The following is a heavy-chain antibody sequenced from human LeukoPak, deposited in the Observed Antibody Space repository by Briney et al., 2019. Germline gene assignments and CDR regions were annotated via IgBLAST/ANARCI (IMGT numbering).Heavy chain of an antibody. CDR1: GGTFSSYA. V-gene: IGHV3-23*01. D-gene: IGHD7-27*01. J-gene: IGHJ4*02. Sequence: SCKASGGTFSSYAMSWVRQAPGKGLEWVSAISGSGGSTYYADSVKGRFTISRDNSKNTLYLQMNSLRAEDTAVYYCAKDPPNWGSDLGGIDYWGQGTLVTVSS. CDR2: ISGSGGST. CDR3: AKDPPNWGSDLGGIDY.